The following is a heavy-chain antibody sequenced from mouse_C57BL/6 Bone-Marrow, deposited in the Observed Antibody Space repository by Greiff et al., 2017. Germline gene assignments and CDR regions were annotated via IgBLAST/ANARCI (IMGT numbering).Heavy chain of an antibody. Sequence: QVQLQQSGPELVRPGVSVKISCKGSGYTFTDHAMHWVKQSPAKSLEWIGVISTYYGDASYNQKFKDKATMTVDKSSSTAYMELVRLTSEDSAVYYCERFGVLRSERGFAYWGRGTLVTVSA. CDR2: ISTYYGDA. CDR1: GYTFTDHA. D-gene: IGHD1-1*01. J-gene: IGHJ3*01. CDR3: ERFGVLRSERGFAY. V-gene: IGHV1-67*01.